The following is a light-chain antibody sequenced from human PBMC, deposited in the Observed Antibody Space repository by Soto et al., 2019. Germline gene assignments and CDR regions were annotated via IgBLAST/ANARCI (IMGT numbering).Light chain of an antibody. CDR3: QSYDSTLSARYV. V-gene: IGLV1-40*01. CDR1: SSNIGANYD. J-gene: IGLJ1*01. CDR2: GNS. Sequence: QAVVTQPPSVSGAPGQRVTISCTGSSSNIGANYDVHWYQQRPGTAPKLLIFGNSNRPSGVPDRFSGSKSGTSASLAITGLQAEDAGDYYCQSYDSTLSARYVFGTGTKLTVL.